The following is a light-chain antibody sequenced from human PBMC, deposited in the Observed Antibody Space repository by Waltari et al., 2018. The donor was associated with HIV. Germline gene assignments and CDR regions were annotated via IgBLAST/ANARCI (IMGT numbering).Light chain of an antibody. CDR1: SSNIGNNY. CDR3: GTWENSLSADVL. V-gene: IGLV1-51*01. J-gene: IGLJ2*01. Sequence: QSVLTQPPSVSAPPGQNSTISCSGSSSNIGNNYVSWYQQLPGTAAKLLIYDMSKRHSGIPDPLAASKPGRCAALVTIGLQIGHEADYFCGTWENSLSADVLFGGGTKLTVL. CDR2: DMS.